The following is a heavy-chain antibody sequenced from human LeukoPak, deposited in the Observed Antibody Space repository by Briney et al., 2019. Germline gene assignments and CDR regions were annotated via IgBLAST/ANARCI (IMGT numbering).Heavy chain of an antibody. J-gene: IGHJ4*02. CDR1: GGSFIGYH. Sequence: PSETLSLTCSVHGGSFIGYHWNWIRQSPEKGLEWIGEINDRGHTNYNPSLESRVAISVDASKKQFSLKLNSVTAADTAVYYCARDPTTVVTLPYYFDFWGQGTLVTASS. CDR3: ARDPTTVVTLPYYFDF. D-gene: IGHD4-23*01. CDR2: INDRGHT. V-gene: IGHV4-34*01.